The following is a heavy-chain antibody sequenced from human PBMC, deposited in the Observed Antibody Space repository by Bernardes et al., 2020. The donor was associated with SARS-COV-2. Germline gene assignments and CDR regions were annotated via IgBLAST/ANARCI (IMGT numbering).Heavy chain of an antibody. CDR2: IDNYGSII. J-gene: IGHJ3*01. D-gene: IGHD3-9*01. CDR3: ARDVGGTDWRFGFDV. Sequence: GGSLRLSCAASGYTFSSFWMHWVRQAPGKGLVWVSRIDNYGSIINYADSVKGRFTISRDNSRNTLYLQMNNLRAEDTAVYYCARDVGGTDWRFGFDVWGPGTMVHVSS. V-gene: IGHV3-74*01. CDR1: GYTFSSFW.